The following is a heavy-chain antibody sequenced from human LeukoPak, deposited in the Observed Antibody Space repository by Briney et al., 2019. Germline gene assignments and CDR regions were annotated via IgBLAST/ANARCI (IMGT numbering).Heavy chain of an antibody. D-gene: IGHD2-2*01. Sequence: QSQTLSLTCAISGDIVCSTAWNWIRQSPSRGLEWLGRTYYRFKWYNDYAVSVKSRITINPDTSKNQFSLQLNSVTPEDTAVYYCARGGRGYCTSSSCYFDYWGQGTLVTVSS. J-gene: IGHJ4*02. CDR2: TYYRFKWYN. V-gene: IGHV6-1*01. CDR1: GDIVCSTA. CDR3: ARGGRGYCTSSSCYFDY.